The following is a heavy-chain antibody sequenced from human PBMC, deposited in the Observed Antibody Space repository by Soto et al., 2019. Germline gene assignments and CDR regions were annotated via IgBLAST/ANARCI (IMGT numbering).Heavy chain of an antibody. CDR3: ARDMRAAAGPRYFDY. CDR2: ISSSSSYI. D-gene: IGHD6-13*01. J-gene: IGHJ4*02. V-gene: IGHV3-21*01. CDR1: GFTFSSYS. Sequence: GGSLRLSCAASGFTFSSYSMNWVRQAPGKGLEWVSSISSSSSYIYYADSVKGRFTISRDNAKNSLYLQMNSLRAEGTAVYYCARDMRAAAGPRYFDYWGQGTLVTVSS.